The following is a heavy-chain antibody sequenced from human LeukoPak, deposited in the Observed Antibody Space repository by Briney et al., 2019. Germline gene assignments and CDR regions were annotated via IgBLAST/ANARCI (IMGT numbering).Heavy chain of an antibody. D-gene: IGHD6-19*01. CDR3: AKDNLKPDSSGWY. V-gene: IGHV3-73*01. Sequence: PGGSLRLSCAVSGFTFSGSAMHWVRQASGKGLEWVGRIRSNANSYATAYAASVKGRFTVSRDDSKNTAYLQMNSLRAEDTAVYYCAKDNLKPDSSGWYWGQGTLVTVSS. J-gene: IGHJ4*02. CDR2: IRSNANSYAT. CDR1: GFTFSGSA.